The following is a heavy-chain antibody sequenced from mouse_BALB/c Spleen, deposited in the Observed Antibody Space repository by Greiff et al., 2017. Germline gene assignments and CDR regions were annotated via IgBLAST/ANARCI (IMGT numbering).Heavy chain of an antibody. D-gene: IGHD2-4*01. CDR3: ARDDYDNYAMDY. CDR1: GYSITSGYY. CDR2: ISYDGSN. Sequence: DVKLQESGPGLVKPSQSLSLTCSVTGYSITSGYYWNWIRQFPGNKLEWMGYISYDGSNNYNPSLKNRISITRDTSKNQFFLKLNSVTTEDTATYYCARDDYDNYAMDYWGQGTSVTVSS. V-gene: IGHV3-6*02. J-gene: IGHJ4*01.